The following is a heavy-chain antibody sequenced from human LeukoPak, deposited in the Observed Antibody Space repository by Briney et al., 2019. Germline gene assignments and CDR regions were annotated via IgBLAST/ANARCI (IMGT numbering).Heavy chain of an antibody. V-gene: IGHV3-7*01. CDR2: IKQDGSEK. Sequence: GGSLRLSCAASGFTFSNYWMNWVRQAPGRGLEWVANIKQDGSEKYYVDSVEGRFTVSRDNTKNSLYLQMNSLRAEDTAVYYCARRRGDYWGQGTLVTVSS. CDR3: ARRRGDY. CDR1: GFTFSNYW. J-gene: IGHJ4*02.